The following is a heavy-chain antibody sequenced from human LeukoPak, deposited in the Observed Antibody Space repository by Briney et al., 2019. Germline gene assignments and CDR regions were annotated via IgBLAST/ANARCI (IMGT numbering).Heavy chain of an antibody. CDR3: ARTYYYDSSGYYPFDY. CDR2: IWYDGSNK. D-gene: IGHD3-22*01. V-gene: IGHV3-33*01. J-gene: IGHJ4*02. Sequence: GGSLRLSCAASGFTFSSYGMHWVRQAPGKGLEWVAVIWYDGSNKYYADSVKGRFTISRDNSKNTLYLQMNSLRAEDTAVYYCARTYYYDSSGYYPFDYWGQGTLVTVSS. CDR1: GFTFSSYG.